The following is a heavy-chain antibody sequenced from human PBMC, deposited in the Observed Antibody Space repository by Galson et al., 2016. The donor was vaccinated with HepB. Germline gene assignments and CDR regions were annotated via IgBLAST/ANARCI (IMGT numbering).Heavy chain of an antibody. CDR2: IGGRGDTI. D-gene: IGHD3-22*01. CDR3: AKGRNYYDNRGYFAD. V-gene: IGHV3-23*01. CDR1: GFTFTNYA. J-gene: IGHJ4*02. Sequence: SLRLSCAASGFTFTNYAMSWVRQAPGKGLEWVSTIGGRGDTIYYADSVKGRFTISRDNSKNTLYLQMNSLRAEDTAVYDCAKGRNYYDNRGYFADWGQGTLVIVSS.